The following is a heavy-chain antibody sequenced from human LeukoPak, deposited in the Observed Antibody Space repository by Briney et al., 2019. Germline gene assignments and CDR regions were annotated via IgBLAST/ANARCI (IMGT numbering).Heavy chain of an antibody. CDR3: ARTVGGTGCDY. D-gene: IGHD6-19*01. CDR1: GGSISSSSYY. CDR2: IYYSRST. V-gene: IGHV4-39*07. Sequence: SETLSLTCTVSGGSISSSSYYWGWIRQPPGKGLEWIGSIYYSRSTYYNPSLKSRVTISVDTSKNQFSPKLSSVTAADTAVYYCARTVGGTGCDYWGQGTLVTVSS. J-gene: IGHJ4*02.